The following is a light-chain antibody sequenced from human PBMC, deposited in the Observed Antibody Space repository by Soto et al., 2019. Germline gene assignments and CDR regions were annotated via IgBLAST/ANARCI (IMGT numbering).Light chain of an antibody. CDR1: SGDVGGYYY. Sequence: QSALTQPPSASGSPGQSVTISCTGTSGDVGGYYYVSWYQHHPGKVPKLIIYEVTKRPSGVPDRFSGSKSGNTASLTVSGLQAEDEADYYCMSYVGSNIFVFGPGTKVTV. CDR2: EVT. V-gene: IGLV2-8*01. J-gene: IGLJ1*01. CDR3: MSYVGSNIFV.